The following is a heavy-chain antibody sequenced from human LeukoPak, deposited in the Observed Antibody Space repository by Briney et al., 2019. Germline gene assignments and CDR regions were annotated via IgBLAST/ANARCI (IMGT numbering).Heavy chain of an antibody. V-gene: IGHV3-23*01. D-gene: IGHD3-22*01. CDR1: GFTFSSYA. CDR3: ARDGYYYGFAY. J-gene: IGHJ4*02. Sequence: GGSLRPSCAASGFTFSSYAMSWVRQAPGKGLEWVSGISGIGTSTYYADSVKGRFTISRDNSKNTLSLQIIGLRAEDTAVYYCARDGYYYGFAYWGQGILVSVSS. CDR2: ISGIGTST.